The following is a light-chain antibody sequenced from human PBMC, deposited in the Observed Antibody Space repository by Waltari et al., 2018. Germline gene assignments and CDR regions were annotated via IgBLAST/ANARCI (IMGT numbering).Light chain of an antibody. J-gene: IGKJ1*01. Sequence: DIQMTQSPSTLSASVGDRVTITCRASQSISSWLAWYQQKPGKAPKRLIYKAFSLESGVPSRFSGSGSGTEFTLTISSLQPDDFATYYCQQYNSYRTFGQGTKVEIK. CDR1: QSISSW. CDR3: QQYNSYRT. V-gene: IGKV1-5*03. CDR2: KAF.